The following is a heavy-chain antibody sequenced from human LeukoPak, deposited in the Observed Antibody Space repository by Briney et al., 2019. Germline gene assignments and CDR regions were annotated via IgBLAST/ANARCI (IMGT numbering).Heavy chain of an antibody. CDR3: ARRFCSGGSCYSAFDI. V-gene: IGHV4-59*08. CDR1: GGSISSYY. D-gene: IGHD2-15*01. J-gene: IGHJ3*02. Sequence: SETLSLTCTVSGGSISSYYWSWIRQPPGKGLEWIGYVYYSRSTSYNPSLKSRVTISVDTYKSQFSLKLSSVPAADTAVYYCARRFCSGGSCYSAFDIWGQGTMVTVSS. CDR2: VYYSRST.